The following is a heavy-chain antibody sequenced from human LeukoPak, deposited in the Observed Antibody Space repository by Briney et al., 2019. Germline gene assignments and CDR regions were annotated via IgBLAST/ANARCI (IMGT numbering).Heavy chain of an antibody. CDR3: AHSKRGGGYYIYAFAG. CDR2: SYSGGNA. D-gene: IGHD1-26*01. J-gene: IGHJ3*01. Sequence: SETLSLTCTVSGASTNAYYWSWIRQPPGKGLEWIGYSYSGGNANYNPSPKGRVTISIDTSETQFSLRLTSVTAADTAVYFCAHSKRGGGYYIYAFAGWGPGALVSISS. V-gene: IGHV4-59*01. CDR1: GASTNAYY.